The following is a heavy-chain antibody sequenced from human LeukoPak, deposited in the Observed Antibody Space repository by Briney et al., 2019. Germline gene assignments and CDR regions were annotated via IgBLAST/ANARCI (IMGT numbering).Heavy chain of an antibody. D-gene: IGHD3-16*02. Sequence: GGSLRLSCAASGFTFRSYSMNWVRQAPGKGLEWVSSISSSSSYIYYADSVKGRFTISRDNAKNSLYLQMNSLRAEDTAVYYCARDRDMITFGGVIAPPDYWGQGTLVTVSS. CDR1: GFTFRSYS. CDR3: ARDRDMITFGGVIAPPDY. CDR2: ISSSSSYI. V-gene: IGHV3-21*01. J-gene: IGHJ4*02.